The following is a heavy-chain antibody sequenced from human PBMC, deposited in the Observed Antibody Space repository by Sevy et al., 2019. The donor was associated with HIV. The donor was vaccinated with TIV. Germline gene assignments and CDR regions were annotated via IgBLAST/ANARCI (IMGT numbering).Heavy chain of an antibody. J-gene: IGHJ4*02. V-gene: IGHV1-69*13. CDR2: IIPILGTT. CDR3: ARGGGNGWYYFDY. Sequence: ASVKVSCKASGGIFKTYGFSWVRQAPGQGPEWVGGIIPILGTTNYAQKFQDRVTISAEEYTKTVHMELRNLGSEDTGVYYCARGGGNGWYYFDYWGQETLVTVSS. D-gene: IGHD6-19*01. CDR1: GGIFKTYG.